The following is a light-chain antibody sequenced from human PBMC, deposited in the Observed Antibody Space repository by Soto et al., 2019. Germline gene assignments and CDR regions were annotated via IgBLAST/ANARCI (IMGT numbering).Light chain of an antibody. CDR3: QPISISPPIP. Sequence: DVQMTQSPSSLSALVGYRVTITCRASQSVSRYLNWYQHKPGKAPKLLINAASNLRSGVPSRFSGSGSGTDFTLTIDGLQPEDFAVYYCQPISISPPIPSAHGTRLEVK. V-gene: IGKV1-39*01. CDR1: QSVSRY. CDR2: AAS. J-gene: IGKJ5*01.